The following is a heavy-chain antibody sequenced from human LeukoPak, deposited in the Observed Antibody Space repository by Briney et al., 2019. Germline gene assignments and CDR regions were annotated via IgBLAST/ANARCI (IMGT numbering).Heavy chain of an antibody. J-gene: IGHJ4*02. V-gene: IGHV3-23*01. Sequence: GGSLRLSCAASGFTFSSYGMSWVRQAPGKGLEWVSAISGSGGSTYYADSVKGRFTISRDNSKNTLYLQMNSLRAEDTAVYYCAKGDYYDSSGYYYFLSGSFDYWGQGTLVTVSS. D-gene: IGHD3-22*01. CDR2: ISGSGGST. CDR3: AKGDYYDSSGYYYFLSGSFDY. CDR1: GFTFSSYG.